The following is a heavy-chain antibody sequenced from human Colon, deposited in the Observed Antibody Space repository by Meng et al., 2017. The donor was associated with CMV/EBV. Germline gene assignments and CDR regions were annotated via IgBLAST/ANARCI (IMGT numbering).Heavy chain of an antibody. J-gene: IGHJ6*02. CDR1: GYPFINNN. Sequence: ASVKVSCKASGYPFINNNFNWVRQATGQGLEWMGWMNPNSGETGFAQKFQGRITMTRDTSISTAYLELSTLKSEDTALYFCAVIVPATDYSYGTDVWGQETTVTVSS. V-gene: IGHV1-8*01. CDR2: MNPNSGET. CDR3: AVIVPATDYSYGTDV. D-gene: IGHD3-16*02.